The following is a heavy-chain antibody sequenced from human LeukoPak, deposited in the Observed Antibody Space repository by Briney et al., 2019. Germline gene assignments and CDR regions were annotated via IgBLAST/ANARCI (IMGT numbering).Heavy chain of an antibody. J-gene: IGHJ4*02. D-gene: IGHD1-26*01. V-gene: IGHV3-30*04. Sequence: GGSLRLSCAASGFTFSSYAMHWVRQAPGKGLEWVAVISYDGSNKYYADSVKGRFTISRDNAKNSLYLQMNSLRVEDTAMYYYARDFSSGSYYGDYYFDYWGQGTLVTVSS. CDR2: ISYDGSNK. CDR3: ARDFSSGSYYGDYYFDY. CDR1: GFTFSSYA.